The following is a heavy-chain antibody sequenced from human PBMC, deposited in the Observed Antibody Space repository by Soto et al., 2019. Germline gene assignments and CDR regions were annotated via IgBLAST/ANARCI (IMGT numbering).Heavy chain of an antibody. J-gene: IGHJ3*02. V-gene: IGHV3-21*01. Sequence: EVQLVESGGGLVKPGGSLRLSCAASGFTFSSYSMNWVRQAPGKGLEWVSSISSSSSYIYYADSVKGRFTISRDNAKNSLYLQMNSLRAEDTAVYYCASDSQWDHVSDAFDIWGHGTMVTVSS. CDR1: GFTFSSYS. D-gene: IGHD3-16*01. CDR3: ASDSQWDHVSDAFDI. CDR2: ISSSSSYI.